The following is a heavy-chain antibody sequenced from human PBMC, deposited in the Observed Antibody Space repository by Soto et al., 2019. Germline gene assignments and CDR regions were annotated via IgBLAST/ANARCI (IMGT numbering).Heavy chain of an antibody. D-gene: IGHD1-20*01. CDR2: VDYSGTA. CDR3: ARITGRHLDY. CDR1: SGSISVANVF. Sequence: SETLSLTCTVSSGSISVANVFWGWVRQPPGKGLEWIGNVDYSGTAYFSPSLATRVTFHVDTSKNQFSLTLYSVTAADTAVYYCARITGRHLDYWGQGILVTVSS. J-gene: IGHJ4*02. V-gene: IGHV4-39*01.